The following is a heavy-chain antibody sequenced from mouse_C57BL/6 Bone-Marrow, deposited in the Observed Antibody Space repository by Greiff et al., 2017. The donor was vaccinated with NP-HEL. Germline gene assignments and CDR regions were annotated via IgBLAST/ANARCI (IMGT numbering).Heavy chain of an antibody. D-gene: IGHD3-2*02. CDR3: TDSSGYVRDY. Sequence: EVKLMESGGGLVQPGGSMKLSCVASGFTFSNYWMNWVRQSPEKGLEWVAQIRLKSDNYATHYAESVKGRFTISRDDSKSSVYLQMNNLRAEDTGIYYCTDSSGYVRDYWGQGTTLTVSS. CDR1: GFTFSNYW. CDR2: IRLKSDNYAT. V-gene: IGHV6-3*01. J-gene: IGHJ2*01.